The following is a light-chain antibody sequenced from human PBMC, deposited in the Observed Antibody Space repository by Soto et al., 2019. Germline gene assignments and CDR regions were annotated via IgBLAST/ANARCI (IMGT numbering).Light chain of an antibody. V-gene: IGKV1-39*01. Sequence: DIQMTQPPSSLSASVGDRVTITCRASQSITGYLNWYQQKPGKAPKLLIFAASSLQGGVPSRFSGSGSGTYVTLTISSLQPGDFATYYCRQTYSTPPWTFGQGTKVDIK. CDR3: RQTYSTPPWT. CDR1: QSITGY. CDR2: AAS. J-gene: IGKJ1*01.